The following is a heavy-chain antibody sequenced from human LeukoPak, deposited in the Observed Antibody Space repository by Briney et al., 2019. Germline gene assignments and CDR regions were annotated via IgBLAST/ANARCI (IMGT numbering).Heavy chain of an antibody. V-gene: IGHV3-53*01. D-gene: IGHD3-16*01. CDR3: ARATYSTTWGIGDFDD. Sequence: GGSLRLSCALSGFTVSSNYMSWVRQAPGKGLEWVSFIYSDGSTYYADSVKGRFTISRDNSKNTLYLQMNSPRAGDTAVYYCARATYSTTWGIGDFDDWGQGTLVTVSS. J-gene: IGHJ4*02. CDR2: IYSDGST. CDR1: GFTVSSNY.